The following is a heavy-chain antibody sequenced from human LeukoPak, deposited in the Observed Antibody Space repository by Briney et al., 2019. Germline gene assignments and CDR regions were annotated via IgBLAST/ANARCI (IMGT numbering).Heavy chain of an antibody. CDR2: IYYSGST. V-gene: IGHV4-39*07. Sequence: SETLSLTCTVSGGSISSSSYYWGWIRQPPGKGLEWIGSIYYSGSTYYNPSLKSRVTISVDTSKNQFSLKLSSVTAADTAVYYCARASTGYIVSAFDYWGQGTLVTVSS. J-gene: IGHJ4*02. CDR3: ARASTGYIVSAFDY. D-gene: IGHD3-9*01. CDR1: GGSISSSSYY.